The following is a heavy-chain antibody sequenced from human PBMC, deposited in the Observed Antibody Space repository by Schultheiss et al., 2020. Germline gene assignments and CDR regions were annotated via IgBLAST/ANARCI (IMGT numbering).Heavy chain of an antibody. D-gene: IGHD6-19*01. CDR1: GYTFTSYG. CDR3: ARDSSGWYMGYFDY. Sequence: ASLKVSCKASGYTFTSYGISWVRQAPGQGLEWMGWISAYNGNTNYAQKLQGRVTMTTDTSTSTAYMELRSLRSDDTAVYYCARDSSGWYMGYFDYWGQGTLVTVSS. CDR2: ISAYNGNT. J-gene: IGHJ4*02. V-gene: IGHV1-18*04.